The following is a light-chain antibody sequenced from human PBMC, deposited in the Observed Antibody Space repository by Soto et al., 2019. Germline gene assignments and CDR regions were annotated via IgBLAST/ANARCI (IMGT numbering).Light chain of an antibody. V-gene: IGLV1-51*02. Sequence: HSVLKQPVTGTAAPGQKVTISCSGSSSNIENNYVSWYERLPGTAPKLLIYEDTTRPSGIPDRLSGSKSGTSATLGITGLQTGDEADYYCATWDSSLSAGVFGTGTKVTVL. CDR3: ATWDSSLSAGV. CDR1: SSNIENNY. J-gene: IGLJ1*01. CDR2: EDT.